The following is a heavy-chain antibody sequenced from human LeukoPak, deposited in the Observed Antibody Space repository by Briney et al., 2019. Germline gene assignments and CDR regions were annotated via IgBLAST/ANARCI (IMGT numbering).Heavy chain of an antibody. V-gene: IGHV1-8*01. CDR1: GYTFTSYD. CDR2: MNPNSGNT. J-gene: IGHJ6*02. D-gene: IGHD4-17*01. CDR3: ARADPYGDYYYYGMDV. Sequence: ASVKVSCKASGYTFTSYDINWVRQATGQGLEWMGWMNPNSGNTGYAQKFQGRVTMTRNTSISTAYMELSSLRSEDTAVYYCARADPYGDYYYYGMDVWGQGTTVTVSS.